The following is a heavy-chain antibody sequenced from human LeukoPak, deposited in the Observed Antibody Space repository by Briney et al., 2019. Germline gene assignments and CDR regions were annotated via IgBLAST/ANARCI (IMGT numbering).Heavy chain of an antibody. V-gene: IGHV3-9*03. CDR3: AKSAQGYSSSSDTLFDY. Sequence: GGSLRLSCAASGFTFDDYAMHWVRQAPGKGLEWVSGISWNSGSIGYADSVKGRFTISRDNAKNSLYLQMNSLRAEDMALYYCAKSAQGYSSSSDTLFDYWGQGTLVTVSS. CDR2: ISWNSGSI. J-gene: IGHJ4*02. CDR1: GFTFDDYA. D-gene: IGHD6-6*01.